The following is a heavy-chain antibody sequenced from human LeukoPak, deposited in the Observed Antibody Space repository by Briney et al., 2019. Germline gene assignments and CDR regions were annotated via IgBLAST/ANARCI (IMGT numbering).Heavy chain of an antibody. V-gene: IGHV4-39*01. CDR1: GGSISSTSSY. J-gene: IGHJ5*02. D-gene: IGHD4-11*01. Sequence: PSETLSLTCIVSGGSISSTSSYWDWLRQSPGKGLEWIGTIYYSGSTDYNPSLKSRVTMSVETSKNQFSLKLSSVTAADTAVYYCARNISTVANGARYNWFDPWGPGTLVTVSS. CDR3: ARNISTVANGARYNWFDP. CDR2: IYYSGST.